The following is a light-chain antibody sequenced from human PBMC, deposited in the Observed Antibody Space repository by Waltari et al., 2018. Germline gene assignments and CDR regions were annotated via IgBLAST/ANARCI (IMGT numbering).Light chain of an antibody. CDR1: QSISSY. Sequence: DIQMTQSPSSLSASVGDRVTITCRASQSISSYLNWYQQKPGKAPKLLIYAASSLQSGVPSRFSGSGSGTDFTLTISSLQAEDVAIYYCQQYYGTPWTVGQGTKVEIK. V-gene: IGKV1-39*01. CDR3: QQYYGTPWT. CDR2: AAS. J-gene: IGKJ1*01.